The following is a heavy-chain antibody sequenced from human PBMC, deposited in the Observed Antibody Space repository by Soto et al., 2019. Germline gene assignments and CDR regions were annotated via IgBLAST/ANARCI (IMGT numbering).Heavy chain of an antibody. CDR3: ARGGSGWKGALDI. Sequence: ESGGGFVQPGGSLRLSCAASGFTVSSKYMTWVRQAPGKGLDWVSIIYSGGSTYYGDSVKGRFTISRHNSKNTLYLQMSSLRAEDTAVYYCARGGSGWKGALDIWGQGTMVTVSS. CDR1: GFTVSSKY. CDR2: IYSGGST. V-gene: IGHV3-53*04. J-gene: IGHJ3*02. D-gene: IGHD6-19*01.